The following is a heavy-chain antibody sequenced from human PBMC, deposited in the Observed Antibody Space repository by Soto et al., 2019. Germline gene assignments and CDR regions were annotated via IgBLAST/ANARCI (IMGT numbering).Heavy chain of an antibody. J-gene: IGHJ5*02. V-gene: IGHV4-59*01. CDR3: ARSLFWSGYYTPDIWFDP. Sequence: SETLSLTCTISGGSISSYYWSLIRQPPGKGLEWIGYIYYSGSTNYNPSLKSRVTISVDTSKNQFSLKLSSVTAADTAVYYCARSLFWSGYYTPDIWFDPWGQGTLVTVSS. D-gene: IGHD3-3*01. CDR2: IYYSGST. CDR1: GGSISSYY.